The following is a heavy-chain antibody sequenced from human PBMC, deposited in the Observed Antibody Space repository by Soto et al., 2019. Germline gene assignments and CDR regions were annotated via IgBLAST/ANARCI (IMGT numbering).Heavy chain of an antibody. D-gene: IGHD3-10*01. CDR3: AKDIGSGSHFIPKNPDFYNGMNV. CDR2: TSDDRTNE. J-gene: IGHJ6*02. Sequence: QVQLVESGGGGVQPGRSLRLSGVTSGFTLSVHAMHWVCQPPGKAPEWVALTSDDRTNEFYADSVKGRFTSSRDNSQSTVYLQMSSLRSEDTAPYYCAKDIGSGSHFIPKNPDFYNGMNVWGQGTRVTVSS. V-gene: IGHV3-30*18. CDR1: GFTLSVHA.